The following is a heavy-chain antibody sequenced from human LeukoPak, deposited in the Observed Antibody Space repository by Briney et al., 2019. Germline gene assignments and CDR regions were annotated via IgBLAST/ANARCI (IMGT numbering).Heavy chain of an antibody. J-gene: IGHJ3*02. D-gene: IGHD6-6*01. Sequence: GASVKVSCKASGYTFTSYDINWVRQATGQGLEWMGWMNPNSGNTGYAQKFQGRATITRNTSISTAYMELSSLRSEDTAVYYCALMSIAARRESDAFDIWGQGTMVTVSS. CDR2: MNPNSGNT. V-gene: IGHV1-8*03. CDR3: ALMSIAARRESDAFDI. CDR1: GYTFTSYD.